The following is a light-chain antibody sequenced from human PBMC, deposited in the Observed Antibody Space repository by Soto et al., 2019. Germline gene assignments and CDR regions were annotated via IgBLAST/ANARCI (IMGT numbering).Light chain of an antibody. CDR1: QTVRNNY. CDR2: DAS. V-gene: IGKV3D-20*02. J-gene: IGKJ4*01. Sequence: EFVLTQSPGPLSLSPGERATLSCRASQTVRNNYLAWYQQKPGQAPRLLIYDASSRATGIPDRFSGGGSGTDFTLTISRLEPEDFAVYYCQQRSNWRPTFGEGTKVDI. CDR3: QQRSNWRPT.